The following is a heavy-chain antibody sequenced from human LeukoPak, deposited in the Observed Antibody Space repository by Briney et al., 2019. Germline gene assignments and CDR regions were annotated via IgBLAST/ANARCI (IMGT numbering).Heavy chain of an antibody. CDR2: INHSGST. Sequence: SETLSLTCAVYGGSFSGYYWSWIRQPPGKGLEWIGEINHSGSTNYNPSLKSRVTISVDTSKNQFSLKLSSVTAADTAVYYCARGLASYSNYPFDYWGQGTLVTVSS. CDR3: ARGLASYSNYPFDY. V-gene: IGHV4-34*01. D-gene: IGHD4-11*01. CDR1: GGSFSGYY. J-gene: IGHJ4*02.